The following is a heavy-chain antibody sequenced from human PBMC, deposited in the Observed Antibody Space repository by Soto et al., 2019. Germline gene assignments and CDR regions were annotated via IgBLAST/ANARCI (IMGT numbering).Heavy chain of an antibody. CDR1: GGTFTTST. J-gene: IGHJ4*02. D-gene: IGHD3-16*01. CDR3: ARPADYVSGFSQ. V-gene: IGHV1-69*06. Sequence: QVQLVQSGAEVKKPGSSVKVSCQTSGGTFTTSTISWVRQAPGQGLEWMGGIIPVFGTPSYAQKFHGRVTMLADKSSSTAYTELRDLRSAYTAMYYCARPADYVSGFSQWCQGTLVPVSS. CDR2: IIPVFGTP.